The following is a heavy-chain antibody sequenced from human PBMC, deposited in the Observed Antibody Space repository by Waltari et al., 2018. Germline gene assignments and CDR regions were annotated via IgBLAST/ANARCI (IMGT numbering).Heavy chain of an antibody. V-gene: IGHV3-7*01. CDR2: IRQDGSEK. J-gene: IGHJ4*02. CDR3: ATVRGLHFDY. Sequence: VQLQQWGAGLLKPSETLSLTCAVYGGSFSGYYWSWIRQPPGKGLEWVANIRQDGSEKYYVDSVKGRFTISRDNAKNSLYLQMNSLRAEDTAVYYCATVRGLHFDYWGQGTLVTVSS. D-gene: IGHD2-15*01. CDR1: GGSFSGYY.